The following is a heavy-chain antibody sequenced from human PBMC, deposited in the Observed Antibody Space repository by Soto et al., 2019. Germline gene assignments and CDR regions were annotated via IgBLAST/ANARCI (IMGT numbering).Heavy chain of an antibody. J-gene: IGHJ1*01. CDR2: INWNSGSI. CDR1: GFTVDDYA. CDR3: VKDESINWYSGHFRH. Sequence: EVQLVEAGGCLVQPGRSLRLSCAASGFTVDDYAMHWVRQVPGKGLEWVSGINWNSGSIGYADSVKGRFAISSDNAKNSLHLQMNSLRAEDTAFYYCVKDESINWYSGHFRHWGQGTLVTVSS. D-gene: IGHD6-13*01. V-gene: IGHV3-9*01.